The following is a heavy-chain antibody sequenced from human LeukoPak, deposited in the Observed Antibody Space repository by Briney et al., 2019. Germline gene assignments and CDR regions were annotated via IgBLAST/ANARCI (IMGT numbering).Heavy chain of an antibody. J-gene: IGHJ4*02. CDR1: GYTFTSYH. CDR2: INPSGGST. CDR3: ARGPNGYSRYDPLGFDY. V-gene: IGHV1-46*01. D-gene: IGHD5-12*01. Sequence: ASVKVSCKASGYTFTSYHMHWVRQAPGQGLEWMGIINPSGGSTSYAQKFQGRVTMTRDTSTSTVYMELSSLRSEDTAVYYCARGPNGYSRYDPLGFDYWGQGTLVTVSS.